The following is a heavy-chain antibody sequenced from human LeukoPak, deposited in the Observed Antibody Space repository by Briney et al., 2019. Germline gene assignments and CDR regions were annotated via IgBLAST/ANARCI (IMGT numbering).Heavy chain of an antibody. Sequence: GGSLRLSCAASGFTFSSYWMHWVRQAPGKGLVWVSRINSDGSSTSYADSVKGRFTISRDNAKNTLYLQMNSLRAEDTAVYYCAKDSTVVPAAGGKDYWGQGTLVTVSS. J-gene: IGHJ4*02. D-gene: IGHD2-2*01. CDR2: INSDGSST. CDR3: AKDSTVVPAAGGKDY. CDR1: GFTFSSYW. V-gene: IGHV3-74*01.